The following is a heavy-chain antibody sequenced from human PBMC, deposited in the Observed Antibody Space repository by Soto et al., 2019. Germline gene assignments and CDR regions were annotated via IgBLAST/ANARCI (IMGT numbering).Heavy chain of an antibody. CDR1: GFSLSSTTYY. CDR2: IYYNGRT. V-gene: IGHV4-39*01. CDR3: ARSTGTVYYYYYYMDV. D-gene: IGHD1-1*01. J-gene: IGHJ6*03. Sequence: SETQSLTSPFSGFSLSSTTYYWGWIRQPPGKGLEWIGSIYYNGRTYYNPSLKSRVTISVDTSKNQFSLKLSSVTAADTAVYYCARSTGTVYYYYYYMDVWGKGTTVTVSS.